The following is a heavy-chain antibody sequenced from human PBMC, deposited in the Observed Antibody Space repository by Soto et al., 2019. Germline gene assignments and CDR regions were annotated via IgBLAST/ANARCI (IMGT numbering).Heavy chain of an antibody. Sequence: ASVKVSCKASGYSFTDYHIHWVRQAPGQGLEWLGRINPKSGGTSTAQKFQGWVTMTTDTSISTASMELTRLTSDDTAIYYCARGDSTDSSNGVCSFFYNHDMDVWGQGTTVTV. CDR1: GYSFTDYH. CDR2: INPKSGGT. V-gene: IGHV1-2*04. J-gene: IGHJ6*02. D-gene: IGHD2-8*01. CDR3: ARGDSTDSSNGVCSFFYNHDMDV.